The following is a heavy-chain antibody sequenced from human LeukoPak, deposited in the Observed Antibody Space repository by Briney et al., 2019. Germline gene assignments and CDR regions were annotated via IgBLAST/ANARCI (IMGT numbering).Heavy chain of an antibody. V-gene: IGHV1-69*06. D-gene: IGHD3-22*01. CDR2: IIPIFGTA. Sequence: SVKVSCKASGGTFSGYAISWVRQAPGQGLEWMGGIIPIFGTANYAQKFQGRVTITADKSTSTAYMELSSLRSEDTAVYYCARQEDSSGYYRLDYWGQGTLVTVSS. J-gene: IGHJ4*02. CDR3: ARQEDSSGYYRLDY. CDR1: GGTFSGYA.